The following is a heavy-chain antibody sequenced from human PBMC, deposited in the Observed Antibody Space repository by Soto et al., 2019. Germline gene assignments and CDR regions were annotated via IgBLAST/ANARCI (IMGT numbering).Heavy chain of an antibody. V-gene: IGHV3-30-3*01. CDR1: GFTFSSYA. J-gene: IGHJ4*02. D-gene: IGHD2-21*01. Sequence: LRLSCAASGFTFSSYAMHWVRQAPGKGLEWVAVISYDGSNKYYADSVKGRFTISRDNSKNTLYLQMNSLRAEDTAVYYCARDKGHHGRLDYWGQGTLVTVSS. CDR2: ISYDGSNK. CDR3: ARDKGHHGRLDY.